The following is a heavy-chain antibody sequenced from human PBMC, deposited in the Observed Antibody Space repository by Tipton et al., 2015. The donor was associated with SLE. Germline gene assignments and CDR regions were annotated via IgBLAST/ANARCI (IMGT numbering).Heavy chain of an antibody. CDR3: VRENHYILDV. J-gene: IGHJ6*02. CDR1: GFTSNTYW. CDR2: IHTDGSWT. D-gene: IGHD1-14*01. Sequence: GSLRLSCAASGFTSNTYWMRWVRQRPGEGPECVSLIHTDGSWTTDADSVKGRLTISRDNARNTLYLQLDSLRAEDTAVYYCVRENHYILDVWGQGTSVTVSS. V-gene: IGHV3-74*01.